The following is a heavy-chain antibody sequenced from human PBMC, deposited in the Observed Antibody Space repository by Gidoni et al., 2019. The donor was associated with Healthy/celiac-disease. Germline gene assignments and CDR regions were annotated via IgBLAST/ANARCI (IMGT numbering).Heavy chain of an antibody. CDR3: AKFSLPFDY. CDR1: GLTFSSYA. CDR2: ISGSGGST. Sequence: EVQLLESGGGLVQPGESLRLSCAASGLTFSSYAMSWVRLAPGKGLEWVSAISGSGGSTYYADPVKGRFTISRDNSKNTLYLQMNSLRAEDTAVYYCAKFSLPFDYWGQGTLVTVSS. J-gene: IGHJ4*02. D-gene: IGHD2-2*01. V-gene: IGHV3-23*01.